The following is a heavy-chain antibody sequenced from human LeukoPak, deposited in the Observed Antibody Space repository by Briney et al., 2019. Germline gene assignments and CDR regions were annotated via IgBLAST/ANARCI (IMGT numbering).Heavy chain of an antibody. CDR2: TYHSGST. J-gene: IGHJ6*03. D-gene: IGHD3-10*01. CDR1: GGSISSSSYY. CDR3: ARERGHRLWFGESNLGYYYYYYMDV. V-gene: IGHV4-39*07. Sequence: PSETLSLTCTVSGGSISSSSYYWSWIRQSPGKGLEWIGETYHSGSTNYNPSLKSRVTMSVDTSKNQFSLKLSSVTAADTAVYYCARERGHRLWFGESNLGYYYYYYMDVWGKGTTVTISS.